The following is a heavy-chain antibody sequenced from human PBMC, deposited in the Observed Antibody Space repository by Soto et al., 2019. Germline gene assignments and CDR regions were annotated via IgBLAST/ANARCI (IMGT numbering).Heavy chain of an antibody. CDR2: IKQDGSEK. CDR3: ARDLVPTPDELVVVAATEIDY. J-gene: IGHJ4*02. D-gene: IGHD2-15*01. Sequence: GGSLRLSCAASGFTFSSYWMSWVRQAPGKGLEWVANIKQDGSEKYYVDSVKGRFTISRDNAKNSLYLQMNSLRAEDTAVYYCARDLVPTPDELVVVAATEIDYWGQGTLVTVSS. CDR1: GFTFSSYW. V-gene: IGHV3-7*01.